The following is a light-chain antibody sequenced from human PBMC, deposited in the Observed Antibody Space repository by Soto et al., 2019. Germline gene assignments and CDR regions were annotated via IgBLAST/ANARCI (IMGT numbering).Light chain of an antibody. J-gene: IGLJ1*01. CDR1: SSDVGSYNL. CDR2: EGS. CDR3: CSYAGSGTYV. Sequence: QSVLTHPASVSGSPGQSITISCTGTSSDVGSYNLVSWYQQHPAKAPKLMIYEGSQRPSAVSNRFSGSQSGNAASLTISGLQAEDEADYYCCSYAGSGTYVFGSGTKVTVL. V-gene: IGLV2-23*01.